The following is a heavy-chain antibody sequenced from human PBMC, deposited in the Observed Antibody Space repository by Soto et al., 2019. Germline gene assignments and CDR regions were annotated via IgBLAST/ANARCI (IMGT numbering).Heavy chain of an antibody. J-gene: IGHJ4*02. V-gene: IGHV1-18*01. CDR3: ASSPSEAYYDSSGGGY. D-gene: IGHD3-22*01. CDR1: GYTFTSYG. CDR2: ISAYNGNT. Sequence: QVQLVQSGAEVKKPGASVKVSCKASGYTFTSYGISWVRQAPGQGLEWMGWISAYNGNTNYAQKLQGRLTMTTATSTSTAYMELRSLRSDDTAVYYCASSPSEAYYDSSGGGYWGQGTLVTVSS.